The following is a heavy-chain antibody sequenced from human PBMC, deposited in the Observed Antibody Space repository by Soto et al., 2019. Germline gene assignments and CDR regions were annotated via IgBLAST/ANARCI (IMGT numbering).Heavy chain of an antibody. J-gene: IGHJ6*03. Sequence: GGSLRLSCAASGFTFSSYSMNWVRQAPGKGLEWVSYISSGSSTIYYADSVKGRFTISRDNAKNSLYLQMDSLRAEDTAVYYATRSSYMDVWGTGTTVTVSS. CDR2: ISSGSSTI. V-gene: IGHV3-48*01. CDR1: GFTFSSYS. D-gene: IGHD2-2*01. CDR3: TRSSYMDV.